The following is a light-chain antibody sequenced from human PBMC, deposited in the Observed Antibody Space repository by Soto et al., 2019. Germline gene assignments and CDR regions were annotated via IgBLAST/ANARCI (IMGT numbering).Light chain of an antibody. CDR1: SSDVGGYNY. CDR2: DVS. CDR3: SSYTSSSTLEVV. Sequence: QSVLTQPASVSGSPGQSNTISCTGTSSDVGGYNYVSWYQQHPGKAPKLMIYDVSNRPSGVSNRFSGSKSGNTASLTISGLQAEDEADYYCSSYTSSSTLEVVFGGGTKLTVL. V-gene: IGLV2-14*01. J-gene: IGLJ2*01.